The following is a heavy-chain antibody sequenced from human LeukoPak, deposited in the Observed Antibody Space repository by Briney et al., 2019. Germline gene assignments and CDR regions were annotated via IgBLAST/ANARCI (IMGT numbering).Heavy chain of an antibody. Sequence: GGSLRLSCAASGFSFRSYSMNWVRQAPGKGLEWISSISTSSSYIYYADSVKGRFTISRDNAKNSLYLQMNSLRAEDTAVYYCATLGGSSFWGQGTLVTVSS. J-gene: IGHJ4*02. CDR1: GFSFRSYS. CDR2: ISTSSSYI. D-gene: IGHD3-16*01. V-gene: IGHV3-21*01. CDR3: ATLGGSSF.